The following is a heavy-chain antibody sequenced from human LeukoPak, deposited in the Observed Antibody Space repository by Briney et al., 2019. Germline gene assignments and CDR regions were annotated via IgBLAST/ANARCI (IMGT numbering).Heavy chain of an antibody. CDR2: IYYSGST. Sequence: PSETLSLTCTVSGGSISSGDYYWSWIRQPPGKGLEWIGYIYYSGSTYNNPSLKSRVTISVDTSKNQFSLKLSSVTAADTAVYYCARVRPYYYDSSGYYPFDYWGQGTLVTVSS. CDR3: ARVRPYYYDSSGYYPFDY. J-gene: IGHJ4*02. D-gene: IGHD3-22*01. V-gene: IGHV4-30-4*01. CDR1: GGSISSGDYY.